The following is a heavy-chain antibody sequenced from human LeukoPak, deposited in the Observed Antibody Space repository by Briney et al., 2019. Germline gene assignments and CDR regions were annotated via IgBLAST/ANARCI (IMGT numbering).Heavy chain of an antibody. CDR2: IWYDGSNK. Sequence: PGRSLRLSCAASGFTFSNYGMHWVRQAPGKGLEWVALIWYDGSNKYYADSVQGRFIISRDYSKNTLYLQMNSLRAEDTAVYYCAREMGLNIVATFGYWGQGTLVTVSS. V-gene: IGHV3-33*01. J-gene: IGHJ4*02. CDR3: AREMGLNIVATFGY. CDR1: GFTFSNYG. D-gene: IGHD5-12*01.